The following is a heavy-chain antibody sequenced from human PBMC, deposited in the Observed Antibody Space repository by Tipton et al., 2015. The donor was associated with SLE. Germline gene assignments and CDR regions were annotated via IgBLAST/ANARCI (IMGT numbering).Heavy chain of an antibody. CDR1: GGSISRFRSY. CDR2: IDFRGNT. V-gene: IGHV4-61*02. D-gene: IGHD2-2*01. CDR3: ARDEVVMPAAYYSYYYMDV. J-gene: IGHJ6*03. Sequence: LRLSCTVSGGSISRFRSYWNWIRQPAGKGLEWIGRIDFRGNTNYNPSLKSRVAISLDTSKNQFSLRLDSVTAGDTALYFCARDEVVMPAAYYSYYYMDVWGKGTTVTVSS.